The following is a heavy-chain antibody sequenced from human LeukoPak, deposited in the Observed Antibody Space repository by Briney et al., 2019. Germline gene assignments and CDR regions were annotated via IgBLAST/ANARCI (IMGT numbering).Heavy chain of an antibody. Sequence: ASVKVSCKASGYIFTTYYIHWVRQAPGQGLEWMGIINPSGGSTTYALKFQGRVTMTRDTSTSTVYMELSSLRSEDTAVYYCAREECSGGSCYTFDYWGQGTLVTVSS. CDR1: GYIFTTYY. CDR2: INPSGGST. CDR3: AREECSGGSCYTFDY. V-gene: IGHV1-46*01. J-gene: IGHJ4*02. D-gene: IGHD2-15*01.